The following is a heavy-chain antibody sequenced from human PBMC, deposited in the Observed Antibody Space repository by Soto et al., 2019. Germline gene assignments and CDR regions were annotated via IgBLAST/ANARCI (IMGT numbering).Heavy chain of an antibody. CDR2: INHSGST. D-gene: IGHD3-10*01. J-gene: IGHJ6*02. V-gene: IGHV4-34*01. Sequence: SETLSLTCAVYGGSFSGYYWSWIRQPPEKGLEWIGEINHSGSTNYNPSLKSRVTISVDTSKNQFSLKLSSVTAADTAVYYCARVLGDYYGSGSYFRRGGKYYYYYGMDVWGQGTTVTVS. CDR1: GGSFSGYY. CDR3: ARVLGDYYGSGSYFRRGGKYYYYYGMDV.